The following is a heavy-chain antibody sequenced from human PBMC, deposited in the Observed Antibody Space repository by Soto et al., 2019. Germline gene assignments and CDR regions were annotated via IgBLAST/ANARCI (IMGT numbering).Heavy chain of an antibody. CDR1: GFTFSSYA. Sequence: EVQLLESGGGLVQPGGSLRLSCAASGFTFSSYAMSWVRQAPGKGLEWVSAISGSGGSTYYADSVKGRFTISSDNSKNTLYLQMNSLRAEDTAVYYCAKDPLGYCSGGSCYPISWYFDYWGQGTLVTVSS. V-gene: IGHV3-23*01. CDR2: ISGSGGST. CDR3: AKDPLGYCSGGSCYPISWYFDY. D-gene: IGHD2-15*01. J-gene: IGHJ4*02.